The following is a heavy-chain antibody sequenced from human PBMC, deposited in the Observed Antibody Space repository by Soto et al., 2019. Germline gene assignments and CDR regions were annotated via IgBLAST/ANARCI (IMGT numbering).Heavy chain of an antibody. Sequence: PSETLSLTCAVYGGSFSGYYWSWIRQPPGKGLEWIGEINHSGSTNYNPSLRSRVTISVDTSKNQFSLKLSSVTAADTAVYYCARTTTATRSWYGCNFDQGGKEPLLT. D-gene: IGHD6-13*01. V-gene: IGHV4-34*01. CDR1: GGSFSGYY. J-gene: IGHJ4*02. CDR2: INHSGST. CDR3: ARTTTATRSWYGCNFDQ.